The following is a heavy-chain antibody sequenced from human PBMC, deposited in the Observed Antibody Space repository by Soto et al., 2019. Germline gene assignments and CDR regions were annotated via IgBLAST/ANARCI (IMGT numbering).Heavy chain of an antibody. CDR2: INHSGST. D-gene: IGHD4-4*01. CDR1: GGSFSGYY. CDR3: ARGGGRLTVTTMYYYYYGMDV. J-gene: IGHJ6*02. V-gene: IGHV4-34*01. Sequence: SQTLSLTCAVYGGSFSGYYWSWIRQPPGKGLEWIGEINHSGSTNYNPSLKSRVTISVDTSKNQFSLKLSSVTAADTAVYYCARGGGRLTVTTMYYYYYGMDVWGQGTTVTVSS.